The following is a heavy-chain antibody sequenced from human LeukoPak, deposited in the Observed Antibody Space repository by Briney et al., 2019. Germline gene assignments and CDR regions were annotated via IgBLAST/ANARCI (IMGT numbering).Heavy chain of an antibody. V-gene: IGHV3-30*03. Sequence: GRSLRLSCAASGFTFSTYGMHWVRQAPGKGLEWVAVISYAGSYIYADSVKGRFTISRDNAENSLFLQMNSLRVEDTAVYYCAREWQGGIAAAGTRIEGDYWGQGTLVAVSS. D-gene: IGHD6-13*01. CDR1: GFTFSTYG. CDR3: AREWQGGIAAAGTRIEGDY. J-gene: IGHJ4*02. CDR2: ISYAGSYI.